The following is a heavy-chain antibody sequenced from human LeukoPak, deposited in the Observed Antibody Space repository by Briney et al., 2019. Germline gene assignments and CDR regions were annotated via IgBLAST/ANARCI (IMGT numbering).Heavy chain of an antibody. D-gene: IGHD2-2*01. Sequence: SQTLSLTCTVSGGSISSGNYYWSWIRQPPGKGLEWIGEINHSGSTNYNPSLKSRVTISVDTSKNQFSLKLSSVTAADTAVYYCARRDCSSTSCYGPWGQGTLVTVSS. CDR3: ARRDCSSTSCYGP. CDR2: INHSGST. J-gene: IGHJ5*02. V-gene: IGHV4-30-4*08. CDR1: GGSISSGNYY.